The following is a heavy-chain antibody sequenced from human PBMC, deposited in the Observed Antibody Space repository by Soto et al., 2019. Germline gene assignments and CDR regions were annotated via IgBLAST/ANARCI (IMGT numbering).Heavy chain of an antibody. J-gene: IGHJ3*02. V-gene: IGHV3-7*05. D-gene: IGHD6-13*01. CDR2: IKKDGSKI. CDR3: ARDVSPGSSSLYLDAFDI. CDR1: GFSFGSSW. Sequence: GGSLRLSCAASGFSFGSSWMTWVRQAPWKGLEWVANIKKDGSKINYLDSVRGRFTVSRDNAKNSLYLEMNSLRAEDTALYYCARDVSPGSSSLYLDAFDIWGQGTMVTVSS.